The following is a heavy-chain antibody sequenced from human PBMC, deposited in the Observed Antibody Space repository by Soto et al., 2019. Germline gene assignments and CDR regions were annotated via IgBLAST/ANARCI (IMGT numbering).Heavy chain of an antibody. Sequence: SETLSLTCVVYGGSFSGYYWTWIRQPPGKGLEWIGEINHSGSTKYNPSLKSRVTISVDTSKNQFSLKLSSVTAADTAVYYCARLKDSSGLLTFDFWGQGTLVTVSS. D-gene: IGHD6-19*01. CDR2: INHSGST. CDR1: GGSFSGYY. CDR3: ARLKDSSGLLTFDF. V-gene: IGHV4-34*01. J-gene: IGHJ4*02.